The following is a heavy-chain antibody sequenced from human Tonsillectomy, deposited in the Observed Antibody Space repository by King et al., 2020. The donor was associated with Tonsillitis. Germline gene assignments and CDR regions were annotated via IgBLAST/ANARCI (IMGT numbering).Heavy chain of an antibody. CDR3: ASVAMPTTGYSYGMDV. D-gene: IGHD5-24*01. CDR2: IYSGGRT. Sequence: VQLVESGGGLVQPGGSLRLSCAASGFSVSRNYMNWVRQAAGKGLEWVSVIYSGGRTYYADSVKGRLTISRDNSKNTVYLQMNSLRAEDSAVYYFASVAMPTTGYSYGMDVWGQGTTVTVSS. J-gene: IGHJ6*02. CDR1: GFSVSRNY. V-gene: IGHV3-53*01.